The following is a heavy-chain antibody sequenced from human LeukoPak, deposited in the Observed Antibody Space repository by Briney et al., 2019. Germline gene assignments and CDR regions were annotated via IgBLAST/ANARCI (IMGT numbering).Heavy chain of an antibody. CDR2: INAGNGNT. V-gene: IGHV1-3*03. CDR1: GYSFTNYV. CDR3: ARFTGALRGFDY. J-gene: IGHJ4*02. D-gene: IGHD4-17*01. Sequence: ASVKVSCKASGYSFTNYVIHWLRQAPGQRLEWMGWINAGNGNTKYSQEFQGRVTITRDTSASTAYMELSSLRSEDMAVYYCARFTGALRGFDYWGQGTLVTVSS.